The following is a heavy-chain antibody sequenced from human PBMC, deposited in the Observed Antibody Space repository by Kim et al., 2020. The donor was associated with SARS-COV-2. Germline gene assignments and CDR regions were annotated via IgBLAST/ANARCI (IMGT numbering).Heavy chain of an antibody. CDR1: GYTFTGYY. J-gene: IGHJ5*02. CDR3: ARGRAVAGRVNWFDP. V-gene: IGHV1-2*02. Sequence: ASVKVSCKASGYTFTGYYMHWVRQAPGQGLEWMGWINPNSGGTNYAQKFQGRVTMTRDTSISTAYMELSRLRSDDTAVYYCARGRAVAGRVNWFDPWGQGTLVTVSS. CDR2: INPNSGGT. D-gene: IGHD6-19*01.